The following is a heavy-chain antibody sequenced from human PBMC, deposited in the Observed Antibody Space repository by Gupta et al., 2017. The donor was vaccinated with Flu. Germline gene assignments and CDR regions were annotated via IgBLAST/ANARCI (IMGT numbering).Heavy chain of an antibody. Sequence: EWVSAISGSGGSTYYADSVKGRFTISRDKYKNTLYLQMNSRRAEDTAVYDCAKPPGVATTGPYYYYYYGMDVWGQGTTVTVSS. CDR2: ISGSGGST. J-gene: IGHJ6*02. CDR3: AKPPGVATTGPYYYYYYGMDV. V-gene: IGHV3-23*01. D-gene: IGHD5-12*01.